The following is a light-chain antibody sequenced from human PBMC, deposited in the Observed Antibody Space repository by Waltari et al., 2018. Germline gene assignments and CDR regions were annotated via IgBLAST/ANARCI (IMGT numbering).Light chain of an antibody. CDR3: QQRSNWPLAYT. CDR1: QSVSSY. J-gene: IGKJ2*01. V-gene: IGKV3-11*01. Sequence: EIVLTQSPATLSLSPGERATLSCRASQSVSSYLAWYQQKPGQAPRLLIYDASNRATGIPARFSGSGSGTDFTLTISSLEPEDFAVYYCQQRSNWPLAYTFGQGTKLEIK. CDR2: DAS.